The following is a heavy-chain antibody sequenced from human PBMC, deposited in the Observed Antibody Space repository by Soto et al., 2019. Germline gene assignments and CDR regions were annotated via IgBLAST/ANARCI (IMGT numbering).Heavy chain of an antibody. Sequence: GASVKVSCKASGYTFTGYYMHWVRQAPGQGLERMGWINPNSGGTNYAQKFQGRVTMTRDTSISTAYMELSRLRSDDTVVYYCARLYGSGTTVVYYYYCCMDVWGQGTTVTVSS. D-gene: IGHD3-10*01. CDR1: GYTFTGYY. J-gene: IGHJ6*02. CDR3: ARLYGSGTTVVYYYYCCMDV. CDR2: INPNSGGT. V-gene: IGHV1-2*02.